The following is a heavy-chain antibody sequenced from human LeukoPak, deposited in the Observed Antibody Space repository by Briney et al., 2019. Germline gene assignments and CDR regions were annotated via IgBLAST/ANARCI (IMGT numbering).Heavy chain of an antibody. CDR1: GGSFSGYY. V-gene: IGHV4-34*01. J-gene: IGHJ4*02. Sequence: SETLSLTCAVYGGSFSGYYRSWIRQPPGKGLEWIGEINHSGSTNYNPSLKSRVTISVDTSKNQFSLKLSSVTAADTAVYYCARGRDVYDSSGYYYYWGQGTLVTVSS. D-gene: IGHD3-22*01. CDR2: INHSGST. CDR3: ARGRDVYDSSGYYYY.